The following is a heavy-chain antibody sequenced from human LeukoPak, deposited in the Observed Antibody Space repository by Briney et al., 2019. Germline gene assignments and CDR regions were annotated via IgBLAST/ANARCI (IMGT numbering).Heavy chain of an antibody. Sequence: GGSLRLSCAASGFTFSSYWMSWVRQAPGKGLEWVAVISYDGSNKYYADSVKGRFTISRDNSKNTLYLQMNSLRAEDTAVYYCARGSEGWTYNYGMDVWGQGTTVTVSS. CDR3: ARGSEGWTYNYGMDV. CDR2: ISYDGSNK. V-gene: IGHV3-30-3*01. CDR1: GFTFSSYW. J-gene: IGHJ6*02. D-gene: IGHD3-16*01.